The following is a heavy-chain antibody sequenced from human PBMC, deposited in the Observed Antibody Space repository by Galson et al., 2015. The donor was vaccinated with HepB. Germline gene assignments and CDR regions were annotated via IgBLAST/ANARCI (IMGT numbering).Heavy chain of an antibody. CDR3: AKGFYGDYGALDY. CDR2: ISSSSSTI. CDR1: GFTFSSYS. Sequence: SLRLSCAASGFTFSSYSMNWVRQAPGKGLEWVSYISSSSSTIYYADSVKGRFTISRDNPKNMLYLQMNSLRAEDTAVYYCAKGFYGDYGALDYWGQGTLVTVSS. J-gene: IGHJ4*02. D-gene: IGHD4-17*01. V-gene: IGHV3-48*01.